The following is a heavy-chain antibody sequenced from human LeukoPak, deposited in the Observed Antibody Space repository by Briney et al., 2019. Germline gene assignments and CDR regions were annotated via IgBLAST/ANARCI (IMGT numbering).Heavy chain of an antibody. CDR3: TRGSIAYYYMDV. Sequence: PSETLSLTCTVSGGSISSYYWSWLRPPAGKGLEWIGRIYTSGRNNYNPSLKSRVTISVDTSKNQFSLKLSSVTAADTAVYYCTRGSIAYYYMDVWGKGTTVTISS. CDR1: GGSISSYY. V-gene: IGHV4-4*07. D-gene: IGHD3-22*01. CDR2: IYTSGRN. J-gene: IGHJ6*03.